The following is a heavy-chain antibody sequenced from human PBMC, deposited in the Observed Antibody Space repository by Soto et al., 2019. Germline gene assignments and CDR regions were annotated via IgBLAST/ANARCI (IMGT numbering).Heavy chain of an antibody. CDR1: GFTFSSYS. D-gene: IGHD6-13*01. V-gene: IGHV3-48*01. CDR2: ISSSSSTI. Sequence: GGSLRLSCAASGFTFSSYSMNWVRQAPGKGLEWVSYISSSSSTIYYADSVKGRFTISRDNAKNSLYLQMNSLRAEDTAVYYCAREPYSSSWYNWIDPRGQGTLVTVSS. J-gene: IGHJ5*02. CDR3: AREPYSSSWYNWIDP.